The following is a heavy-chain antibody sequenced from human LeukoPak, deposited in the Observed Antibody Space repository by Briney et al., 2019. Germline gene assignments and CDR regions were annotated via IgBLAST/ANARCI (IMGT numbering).Heavy chain of an antibody. CDR2: INHSGST. D-gene: IGHD5-24*01. J-gene: IGHJ4*02. CDR1: GGSFSGYY. CDR3: ARGRRDGYNWGHFDY. Sequence: PSETLSLTCAVYGGSFSGYYCSWIRQPPGKGLEWIGEINHSGSTNYNPSLKSRVTISVDTSRNQFSLKLNSVTAADTAIYYCARGRRDGYNWGHFDYWGQGTLVTVSS. V-gene: IGHV4-34*01.